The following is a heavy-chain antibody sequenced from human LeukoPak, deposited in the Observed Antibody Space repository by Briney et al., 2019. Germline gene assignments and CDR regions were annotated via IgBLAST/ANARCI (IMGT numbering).Heavy chain of an antibody. V-gene: IGHV1-18*01. D-gene: IGHD3-22*01. J-gene: IGHJ4*02. CDR2: INAYNGNT. CDR1: GYTFTSYG. Sequence: ASVKVSCKASGYTFTSYGISWVRQAPGQGLEWMGWINAYNGNTNYAQKLQGRVTMTTDTSTSTAYMELRSLRSDDTAVYYCAREGYYDSSGYYLDYWGQGTLVTVSS. CDR3: AREGYYDSSGYYLDY.